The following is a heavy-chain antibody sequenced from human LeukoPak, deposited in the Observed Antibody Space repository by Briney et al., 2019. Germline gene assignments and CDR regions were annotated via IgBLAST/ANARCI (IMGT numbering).Heavy chain of an antibody. J-gene: IGHJ5*02. CDR1: GFTFSSYW. Sequence: GGSLRFYCAAYGFTFSSYWMSWVRQAPGKGLEWVANTKQDGSEKYYMDSVKVRFTIATDNAKNSLYLQMNSLRAEDTAVYYCARGITFNPSTPHNWFDPWGQGTLVTVSS. V-gene: IGHV3-7*01. CDR2: TKQDGSEK. CDR3: ARGITFNPSTPHNWFDP. D-gene: IGHD1-14*01.